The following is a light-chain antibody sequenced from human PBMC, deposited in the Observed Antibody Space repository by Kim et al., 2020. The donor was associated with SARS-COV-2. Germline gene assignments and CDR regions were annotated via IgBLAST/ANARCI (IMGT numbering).Light chain of an antibody. CDR1: QTINNNY. J-gene: IGKJ2*01. CDR3: QQYATSPYT. Sequence: EIVLTQSPGTLSLSPGERATLSCRASQTINNNYLAWYQQNPGQAPRLLIYDASSRATGIPDKFSASGSGTDFTLTISRLEPEDFAVYSCQQYATSPYTFGQGTKLEI. V-gene: IGKV3-20*01. CDR2: DAS.